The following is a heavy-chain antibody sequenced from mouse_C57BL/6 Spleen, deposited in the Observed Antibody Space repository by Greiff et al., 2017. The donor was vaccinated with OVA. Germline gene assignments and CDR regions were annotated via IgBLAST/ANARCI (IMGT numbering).Heavy chain of an antibody. CDR3: TRRRTVVARRYFDV. V-gene: IGHV1-15*01. J-gene: IGHJ1*03. CDR2: IDPETGGT. Sequence: QVQLKQSGAELVRPGASVTLSCKASGYTFTDYEMHWVKQTPVHGLEWIGAIDPETGGTAYNQKFKGKAILTADKSSSTAYMELRSLTSEDSAVYYCTRRRTVVARRYFDVWGTGTTVTVSS. CDR1: GYTFTDYE. D-gene: IGHD1-1*01.